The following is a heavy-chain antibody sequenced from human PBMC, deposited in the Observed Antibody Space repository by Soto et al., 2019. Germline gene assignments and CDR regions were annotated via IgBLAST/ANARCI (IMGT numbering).Heavy chain of an antibody. J-gene: IGHJ6*02. Sequence: QVQLVQSGAEVKKPGSSVKVSCKASGGTFTSYGISWVRQAPGQGLEWMGWISAYNGNTNYAQKLQGRVTMTTDTSTSTAYMELRSLRSDDTAVYYCARALSGFAAKYYYGMDVWGQGTTVTVSS. V-gene: IGHV1-18*04. D-gene: IGHD5-12*01. CDR1: GGTFTSYG. CDR3: ARALSGFAAKYYYGMDV. CDR2: ISAYNGNT.